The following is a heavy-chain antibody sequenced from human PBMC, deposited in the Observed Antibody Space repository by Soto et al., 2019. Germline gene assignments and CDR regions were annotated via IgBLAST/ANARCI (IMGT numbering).Heavy chain of an antibody. Sequence: QVQLQDSGPGQVQPSQTLSLTCTVSGGSIRSGGYYWGWIRQHPEKGLEWIGYIHYSGTTHYNPSLRSRPTISVDTSKNTSSLTLTSMTVADTAIYYCARCRVGLRETIDPFDRWGPGTMGNVAP. J-gene: IGHJ3*01. D-gene: IGHD4-17*01. CDR3: ARCRVGLRETIDPFDR. V-gene: IGHV4-31*03. CDR1: GGSIRSGGYY. CDR2: IHYSGTT.